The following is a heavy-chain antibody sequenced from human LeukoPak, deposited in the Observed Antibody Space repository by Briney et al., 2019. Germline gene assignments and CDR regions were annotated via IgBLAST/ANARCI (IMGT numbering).Heavy chain of an antibody. CDR2: IYPGDSDT. J-gene: IGHJ1*01. CDR3: APYAGSYSKYFQH. V-gene: IGHV5-51*01. CDR1: EYSFTNYW. Sequence: GESLDISCKGSEYSFTNYWIGWVRQMPGKGLEWMGIIYPGDSDTRYSPSFQGQVTISADKSISTAYLQWSSLKASDTAMYFCAPYAGSYSKYFQHWGQGTLVTVSS. D-gene: IGHD3-10*01.